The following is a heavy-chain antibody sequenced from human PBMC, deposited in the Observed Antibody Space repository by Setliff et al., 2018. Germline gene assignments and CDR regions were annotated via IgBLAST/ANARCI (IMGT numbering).Heavy chain of an antibody. Sequence: GASVKVSCKASGYTFTSYYMHWVRQAPGQGLEWMGIINPSGGSTSYAQKFQGRVTMTRDTSTSTVHMELSSLRSEDTAVYYCARDTPQYYYDSSGYYRAFDIWGQGTMVTVSS. D-gene: IGHD3-22*01. J-gene: IGHJ3*02. V-gene: IGHV1-46*01. CDR1: GYTFTSYY. CDR3: ARDTPQYYYDSSGYYRAFDI. CDR2: INPSGGST.